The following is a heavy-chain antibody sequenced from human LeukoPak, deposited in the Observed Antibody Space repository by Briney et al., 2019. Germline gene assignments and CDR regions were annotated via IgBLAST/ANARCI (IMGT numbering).Heavy chain of an antibody. CDR3: ARRGSSYYYGSGFDY. CDR2: IYYSGST. J-gene: IGHJ4*02. V-gene: IGHV4-59*05. Sequence: SETLSLTCSVSGASVSSYYWSWIRQPPGKGLEWIGRIYYSGSTYYNPSLKSRVTISVDTSKNQFSLKLSSVTAADTAVYYCARRGSSYYYGSGFDYWGQGTLVTVSS. D-gene: IGHD3-10*01. CDR1: GASVSSYY.